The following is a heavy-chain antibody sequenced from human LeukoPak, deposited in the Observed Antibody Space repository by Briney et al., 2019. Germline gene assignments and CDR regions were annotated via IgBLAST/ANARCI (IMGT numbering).Heavy chain of an antibody. D-gene: IGHD5-12*01. Sequence: ASVTVSCTVSGYTLTELSMHWVRQAPGKGLEWMGGFDPEDGETIYAQKFQGRVTMTEDTSTDTAYMELSSLRSEDTAVYYCATDIVATDNGDYWGQGTLVTVSS. J-gene: IGHJ4*02. CDR3: ATDIVATDNGDY. CDR1: GYTLTELS. CDR2: FDPEDGET. V-gene: IGHV1-24*01.